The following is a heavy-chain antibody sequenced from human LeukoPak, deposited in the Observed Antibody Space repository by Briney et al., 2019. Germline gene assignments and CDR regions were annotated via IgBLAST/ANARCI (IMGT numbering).Heavy chain of an antibody. CDR2: IYHRGST. CDR1: GGSLSSSNW. V-gene: IGHV4-4*02. CDR3: ARIATVTTFGFDY. Sequence: SGTLSLTCAVSGGSLSSSNWWSWVRQPPGKGLEWIGEIYHRGSTNYNPSLKSRVTISVDKSKNQFSLKLSSVTAADTAVYYCARIATVTTFGFDYWGQGTLVTVSS. D-gene: IGHD4-11*01. J-gene: IGHJ4*02.